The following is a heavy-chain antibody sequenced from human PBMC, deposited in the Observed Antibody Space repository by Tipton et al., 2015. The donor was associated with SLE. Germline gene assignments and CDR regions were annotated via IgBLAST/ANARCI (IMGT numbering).Heavy chain of an antibody. CDR2: INHSEST. CDR1: GGSFRDHY. J-gene: IGHJ6*02. D-gene: IGHD6-13*01. V-gene: IGHV4-34*01. CDR3: ACIPEAAGRTIPRYYYTVDV. Sequence: TLSLTCAVYGGSFRDHYWSWIRQTPGKGLEWIGEINHSESTNDNPSLRSRLNMSVDTSKNQFSLKLKSVTAADTAIYYCACIPEAAGRTIPRYYYTVDVWGQGTKVAVSS.